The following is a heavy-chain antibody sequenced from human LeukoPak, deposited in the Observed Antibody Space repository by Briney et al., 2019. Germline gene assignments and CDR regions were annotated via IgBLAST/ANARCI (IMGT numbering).Heavy chain of an antibody. Sequence: GRSLRLSCETSVVTFSSYGMHWVREAPGKGLQWVAVISFDVTNTVYLDSVKGRFTISRDNSKNTLYLQMNSLTSEDTATYYCSKEKGWELLRSYIDFWGQGTLVTVYS. D-gene: IGHD1-26*01. CDR2: ISFDVTNT. CDR3: SKEKGWELLRSYIDF. V-gene: IGHV3-30*18. J-gene: IGHJ4*02. CDR1: VVTFSSYG.